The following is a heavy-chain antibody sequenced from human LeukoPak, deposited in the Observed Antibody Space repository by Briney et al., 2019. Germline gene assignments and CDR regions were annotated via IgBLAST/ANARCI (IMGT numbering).Heavy chain of an antibody. V-gene: IGHV3-53*01. D-gene: IGHD2-21*02. CDR2: IYSAGST. CDR3: ARGRRDCSGDCYVAFDI. CDR1: GFTFSSYW. J-gene: IGHJ3*02. Sequence: PGGSLRLSCAASGFTFSSYWMSWVRQAPGKGLEWVSVIYSAGSTYYADSVKGRFTISRDNSKNTLFLQMNSLRAEDTAVYYCARGRRDCSGDCYVAFDIWGQGTMVTVSS.